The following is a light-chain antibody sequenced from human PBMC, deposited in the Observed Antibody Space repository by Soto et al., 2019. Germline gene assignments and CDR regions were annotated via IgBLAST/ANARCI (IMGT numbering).Light chain of an antibody. CDR1: QSISSW. V-gene: IGKV1-5*01. Sequence: DIQMTQSPSTLSASAGDGVTITCLASQSISSWLAWYQQKPGKAPKLLISDASSLEGWVPSRFSGSGSGTEFTLTISSLQPDDFATYYCQQYNIDWTCGQGTKGDIK. CDR2: DAS. J-gene: IGKJ1*01. CDR3: QQYNIDWT.